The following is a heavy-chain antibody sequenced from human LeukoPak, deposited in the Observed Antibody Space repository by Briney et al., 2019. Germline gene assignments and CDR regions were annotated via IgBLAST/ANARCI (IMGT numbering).Heavy chain of an antibody. Sequence: SETLSLTCTVSGGSISSGGYYWSWIRQPPGKGLEWIGYIYHSGSTYYNPSLKSRVTISVDRSKNQFSLKLSSVTAADTAVYYCARDRLFGIFDYWGQGTLVTVSS. CDR3: ARDRLFGIFDY. J-gene: IGHJ4*02. V-gene: IGHV4-30-2*01. CDR2: IYHSGST. D-gene: IGHD3-22*01. CDR1: GGSISSGGYY.